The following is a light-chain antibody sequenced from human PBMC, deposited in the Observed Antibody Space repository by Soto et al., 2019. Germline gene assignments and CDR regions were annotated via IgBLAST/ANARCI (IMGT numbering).Light chain of an antibody. CDR3: QQYNKWPPIT. Sequence: EIVMTQSPVTLSVSPGERATLSCRASQSVSSDLAWYQQRPGQAPRPLIFGASTRATDIPARFSGSGSGTEFTLTISSLQSEDFAVYYCQQYNKWPPITFGQGTRVENK. CDR1: QSVSSD. CDR2: GAS. V-gene: IGKV3-15*01. J-gene: IGKJ5*01.